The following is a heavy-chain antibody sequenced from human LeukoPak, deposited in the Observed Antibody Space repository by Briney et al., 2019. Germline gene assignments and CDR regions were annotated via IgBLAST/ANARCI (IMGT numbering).Heavy chain of an antibody. CDR1: GFAFSIAW. D-gene: IGHD1-1*01. Sequence: GGSLRLSCAVSGFAFSIAWMSWVRQAPGKGLEWVGRIKSKTNGETTDYAAPLKGRFTISRDDSKNTLFLQVNTLKTEDTAMYYCTSDDPLNLSWGQGTLVTVSS. CDR3: TSDDPLNLS. CDR2: IKSKTNGETT. J-gene: IGHJ4*02. V-gene: IGHV3-15*01.